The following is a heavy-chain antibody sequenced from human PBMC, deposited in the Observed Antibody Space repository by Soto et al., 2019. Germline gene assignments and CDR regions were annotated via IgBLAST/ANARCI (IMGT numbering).Heavy chain of an antibody. CDR2: IDHSGST. CDR1: GGSISSTNW. D-gene: IGHD3-22*01. CDR3: ASLRGGYDSRGYDY. V-gene: IGHV4-4*02. J-gene: IGHJ4*02. Sequence: SETLSLTCAVSGGSISSTNWWNWVRQPPGKGLEWIGEIDHSGSTNYNPSLKSRVTMSVDKPKNQFSLKLSSVTAADTAVYYCASLRGGYDSRGYDYWGQGTLVTVSS.